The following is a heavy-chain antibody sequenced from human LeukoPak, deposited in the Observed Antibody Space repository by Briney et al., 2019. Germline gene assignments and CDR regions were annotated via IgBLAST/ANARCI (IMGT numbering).Heavy chain of an antibody. CDR3: ARDQSRSSYLRYWFDP. Sequence: APVKACCKASGYTLARSYMHWGRQAPGQGLEGMGIINPTVGSTSYAQNFQGRVTMTRDSSPRTVYMELSSLRCEATAMYYCARDQSRSSYLRYWFDPWGQGTLVTVSS. CDR2: INPTVGST. D-gene: IGHD6-6*01. CDR1: GYTLARSY. J-gene: IGHJ5*02. V-gene: IGHV1-46*01.